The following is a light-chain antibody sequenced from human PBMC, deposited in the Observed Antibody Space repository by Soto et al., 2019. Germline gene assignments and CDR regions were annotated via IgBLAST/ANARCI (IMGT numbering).Light chain of an antibody. V-gene: IGKV3-20*01. J-gene: IGKJ1*01. Sequence: EIVLTQSPGTLSLSPGERATLSCRASQSVSGRYLAWYQQKPGQAPRLLIYGASSRAPGIPDRFSGSGSGTDLTLNISRLEPEDFAVYYCQQYGSSPRTFGQGTKVEIK. CDR1: QSVSGRY. CDR2: GAS. CDR3: QQYGSSPRT.